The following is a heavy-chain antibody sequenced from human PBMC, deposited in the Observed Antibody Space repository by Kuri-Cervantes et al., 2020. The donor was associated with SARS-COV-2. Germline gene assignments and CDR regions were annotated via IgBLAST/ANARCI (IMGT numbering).Heavy chain of an antibody. CDR1: GGTFSSYA. D-gene: IGHD2-8*01. J-gene: IGHJ5*02. V-gene: IGHV1-69*13. Sequence: SVKVSCKASGGTFSSYAISWVRQAPGQGLEWVGGIIPFFGTANYAQKFQGRVTITADDSTSTAYMELSSLRSEDTAVYYCARSGYCTNGVCYDGWFDPWGQGTLVTVS. CDR2: IIPFFGTA. CDR3: ARSGYCTNGVCYDGWFDP.